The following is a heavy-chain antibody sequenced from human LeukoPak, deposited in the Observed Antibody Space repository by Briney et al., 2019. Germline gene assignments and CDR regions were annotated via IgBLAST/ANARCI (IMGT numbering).Heavy chain of an antibody. J-gene: IGHJ6*02. CDR1: GFTFSSHW. CDR3: ARDYPIYYDSSGYYTDYYYYGMDV. V-gene: IGHV3-7*03. CDR2: IKEDGSET. D-gene: IGHD3-22*01. Sequence: GGSLRLSCTGSGFTFSSHWMSWVRQAPGRGLEWVANIKEDGSETYYLDSVKGRFTISRDNAKNSLYLQMNSLRAEDTAVYYCARDYPIYYDSSGYYTDYYYYGMDVWGQGTTVTVSS.